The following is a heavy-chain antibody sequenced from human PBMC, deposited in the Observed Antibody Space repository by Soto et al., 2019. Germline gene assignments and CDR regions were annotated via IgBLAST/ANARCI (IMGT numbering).Heavy chain of an antibody. V-gene: IGHV1-3*01. D-gene: IGHD2-21*02. CDR1: GYTFTSYA. Sequence: ASVKVSCKASGYTFTSYAMHWVRQAPGQRLEWMGWINAGNGNTKYSQKFQGRVTITRDTSASTAYMELSSLRSEDTAVYYCARGVSAYCGGDCSTYGMDGWGQGTTVPVYS. CDR2: INAGNGNT. CDR3: ARGVSAYCGGDCSTYGMDG. J-gene: IGHJ6*02.